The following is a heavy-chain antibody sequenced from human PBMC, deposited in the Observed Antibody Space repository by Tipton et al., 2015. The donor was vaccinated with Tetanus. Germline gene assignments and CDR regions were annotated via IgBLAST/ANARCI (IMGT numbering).Heavy chain of an antibody. CDR3: ARGMVSWGIFPY. J-gene: IGHJ4*02. CDR1: GGSISSYY. Sequence: TLSLTCSVSGGSISSYYWSWIRQPPGKALEWVGWIHHSGSTDYNPSLKSRITISVDTSKNQFSLKLSSVTAADTAVYYCARGMVSWGIFPYWGQGTLVTVSS. V-gene: IGHV4-59*01. CDR2: IHHSGST. D-gene: IGHD2-8*01.